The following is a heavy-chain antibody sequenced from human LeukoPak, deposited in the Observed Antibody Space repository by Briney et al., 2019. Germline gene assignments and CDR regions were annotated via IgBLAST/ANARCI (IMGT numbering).Heavy chain of an antibody. CDR1: GGSISSSSYY. J-gene: IGHJ4*02. CDR2: IYYSGST. CDR3: ARRGDPWELDY. Sequence: SETLSLTCTVSGGSISSSSYYWGWIRQPPGKGLEWIGSIYYSGSTYYNPSLKSRVTISVDTSKNQFSLKLSSVTAADTAVYYCARRGDPWELDYWGQGTLVTVSS. V-gene: IGHV4-39*01. D-gene: IGHD1-26*01.